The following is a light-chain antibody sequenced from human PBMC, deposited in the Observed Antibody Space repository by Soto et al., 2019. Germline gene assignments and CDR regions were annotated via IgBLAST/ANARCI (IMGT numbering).Light chain of an antibody. CDR2: WAS. Sequence: DIVMTQSPDSLAVSLGERATINCKSSQSVLYSSNNKNYLAWYQQRPGQPPKLLIYWASTRESGVPDRFSGSGSGTDFTLTITSLQAKDVAVYYCQQYESTPPTFGQGTKLEI. V-gene: IGKV4-1*01. CDR3: QQYESTPPT. J-gene: IGKJ2*01. CDR1: QSVLYSSNNKNY.